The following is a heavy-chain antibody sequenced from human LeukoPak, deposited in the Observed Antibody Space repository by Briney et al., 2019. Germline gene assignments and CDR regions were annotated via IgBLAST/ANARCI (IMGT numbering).Heavy chain of an antibody. CDR3: ARVPALDYGDPQGPFDY. V-gene: IGHV1-46*01. Sequence: ASVKVSCKASGYTFTSYYMHWVRQAPGQGLEWMGIINPSGGSTSYAHKFQGRVTMTRDTTKSTVYMELSSLRSEDTAVYYCARVPALDYGDPQGPFDYWGQGTLVTVSS. D-gene: IGHD4-17*01. J-gene: IGHJ4*02. CDR2: INPSGGST. CDR1: GYTFTSYY.